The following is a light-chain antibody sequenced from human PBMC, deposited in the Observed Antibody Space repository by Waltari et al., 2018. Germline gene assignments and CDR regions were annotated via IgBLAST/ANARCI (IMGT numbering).Light chain of an antibody. Sequence: DIEMTQSPSSLSASVGDRLTITCRASETIGSYLNWYQQKAGKAPKVLIYAAANLQSGVPSRFIGSGSGTGFSLTITSVQPEDFGIYYCQQSYSSPLTFGGGTKVEIK. CDR1: ETIGSY. V-gene: IGKV1-39*01. CDR3: QQSYSSPLT. J-gene: IGKJ4*01. CDR2: AAA.